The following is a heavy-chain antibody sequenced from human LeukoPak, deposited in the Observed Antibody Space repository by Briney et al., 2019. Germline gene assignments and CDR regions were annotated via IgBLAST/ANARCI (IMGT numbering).Heavy chain of an antibody. Sequence: GGSLRLSCAASGFTFSGFEMNWVRQAPGKGLEWVSYISSSGSTIYYADSVKGRFTISRDNAKNSLCLQMNSLRAEDTAVYYCARGSGSYNPDWGQGTLVTVSS. CDR3: ARGSGSYNPD. CDR2: ISSSGSTI. J-gene: IGHJ4*02. D-gene: IGHD5-24*01. CDR1: GFTFSGFE. V-gene: IGHV3-48*03.